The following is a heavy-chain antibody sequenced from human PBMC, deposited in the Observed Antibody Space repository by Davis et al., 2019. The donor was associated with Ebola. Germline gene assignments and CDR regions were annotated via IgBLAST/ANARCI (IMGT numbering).Heavy chain of an antibody. CDR2: IYYSGST. CDR1: GGSISSYY. J-gene: IGHJ4*02. V-gene: IGHV4-59*12. CDR3: ARRRAFGSGSYMY. Sequence: SETLSLTCTVSGGSISSYYWSWIRQPPGKGLEWIGYIYYSGSTSYNPSLKSRVTISIDTSQNQFSLKLSSVTAADTAVYYCARRRAFGSGSYMYWGQGTLVTVSS. D-gene: IGHD3-10*01.